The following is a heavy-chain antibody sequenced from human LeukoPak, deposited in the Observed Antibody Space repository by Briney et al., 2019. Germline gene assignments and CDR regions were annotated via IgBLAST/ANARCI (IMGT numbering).Heavy chain of an antibody. V-gene: IGHV4-34*01. D-gene: IGHD4-23*01. CDR3: ARDDGGGWFDP. CDR1: GGSFSGSY. Sequence: PSETLSLTCAVYGGSFSGSYCSWIRQPPGKGLEWIGEINHSGSTNYNPSLKSRVTISVDTSQTQFSLKLTSVTAADTAVYYCARDDGGGWFDPWGQGTLVTVSS. J-gene: IGHJ5*02. CDR2: INHSGST.